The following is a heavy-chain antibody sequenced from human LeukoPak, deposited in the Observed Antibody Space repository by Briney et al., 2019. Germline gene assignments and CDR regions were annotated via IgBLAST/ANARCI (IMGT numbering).Heavy chain of an antibody. Sequence: PSQTLSLTCTVSGGSISSGSYYWSWIRQPAGKGLEWIGRIYHSGSTYYNPSLKSRVTISVDTSKNQFSLKLSSVTAADTAVYYCAGASVDYFDYWGQGTLVTVSS. CDR2: IYHSGST. D-gene: IGHD2-21*01. CDR3: AGASVDYFDY. J-gene: IGHJ4*02. CDR1: GGSISSGSYY. V-gene: IGHV4-61*02.